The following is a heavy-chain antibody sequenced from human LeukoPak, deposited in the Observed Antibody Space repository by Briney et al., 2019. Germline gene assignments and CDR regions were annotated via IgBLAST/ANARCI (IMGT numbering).Heavy chain of an antibody. CDR1: GFTFSSYA. J-gene: IGHJ2*01. CDR3: AKGPNWGDHWYFDL. D-gene: IGHD7-27*01. V-gene: IGHV3-23*01. Sequence: GGSLRLSCAASGFTFSSYAMSWVRQAPGKGLEWVSAISGSGGSTYYADSVKGRFTISRDNSKNALYLQMNSLRAEDTAVYYCAKGPNWGDHWYFDLWGRGTLVTVSS. CDR2: ISGSGGST.